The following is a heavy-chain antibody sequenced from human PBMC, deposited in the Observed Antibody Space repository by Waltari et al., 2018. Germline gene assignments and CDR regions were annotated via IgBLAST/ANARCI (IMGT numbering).Heavy chain of an antibody. CDR3: VRARLSGHYTSAGYYYGMDV. V-gene: IGHV3-64D*08. J-gene: IGHJ6*02. Sequence: EVQLVVSGGDLVQPGGSLIPSCSASGFTFSSYAMHWVRQAPGKGLEYVSGIRSDGDITWYADSVKGRFTVSRDNSKNTLYLQMSSLRPEDTAVYYCVRARLSGHYTSAGYYYGMDVWGQGTTVIVSS. CDR2: IRSDGDIT. D-gene: IGHD3-3*01. CDR1: GFTFSSYA.